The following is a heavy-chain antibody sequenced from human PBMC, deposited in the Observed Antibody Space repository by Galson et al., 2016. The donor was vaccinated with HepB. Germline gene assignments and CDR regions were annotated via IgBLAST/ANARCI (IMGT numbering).Heavy chain of an antibody. D-gene: IGHD2-15*01. CDR3: SRDRRYCSGSSCYSYFDY. J-gene: IGHJ4*02. Sequence: SVKVSCKASGYTFANYYMHWVRQAPGQGLEWMGIIHSSVGSTSYAQKFQGRFTMTRDTSTSTVYMELSSLRSEYSAVYYCSRDRRYCSGSSCYSYFDYWGQGTLVTVSS. CDR2: IHSSVGST. CDR1: GYTFANYY. V-gene: IGHV1-46*01.